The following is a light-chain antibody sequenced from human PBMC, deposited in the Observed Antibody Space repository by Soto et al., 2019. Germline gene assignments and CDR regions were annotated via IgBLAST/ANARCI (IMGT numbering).Light chain of an antibody. V-gene: IGLV6-57*04. CDR1: SGGIASSY. CDR2: END. Sequence: NFMLTQPHSVSGSPGKTVTISCTRSSGGIASSYVQWYQQRPGSAPTTVIYENDQRPSEVPDRFSGSIDSSSDSASLTISGLTNEDETDYYCQSYDSSDVVFGGGTKLTVL. CDR3: QSYDSSDVV. J-gene: IGLJ2*01.